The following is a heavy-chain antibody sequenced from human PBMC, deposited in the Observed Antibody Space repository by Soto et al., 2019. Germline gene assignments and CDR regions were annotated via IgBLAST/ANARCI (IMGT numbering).Heavy chain of an antibody. V-gene: IGHV4-34*01. CDR1: GGSFSGYY. CDR3: ARAGLRVVVPAAAFYYYYGMDV. D-gene: IGHD2-2*01. J-gene: IGHJ6*02. Sequence: SETLSLTCAVYGGSFSGYYWSWIRQPPGKGLEWIGEINHSGSTNYNPSLKSRVTISVDTSKNQFSLKLSSVTAADTAVYYCARAGLRVVVPAAAFYYYYGMDVWGQGTTVTVSS. CDR2: INHSGST.